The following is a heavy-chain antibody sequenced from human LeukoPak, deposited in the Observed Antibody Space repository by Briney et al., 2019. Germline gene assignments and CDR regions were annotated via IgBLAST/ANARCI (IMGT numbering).Heavy chain of an antibody. CDR3: ARVANTFPRYYDYVWGSYRYTGEFDY. Sequence: ASVKVSCTASGYTFTSYDINWVRQATGQGLEWMGWMNPNSGNTGYAQKFQGRVTMTRNTSISTAYMELSSLRSEDTAVYYCARVANTFPRYYDYVWGSYRYTGEFDYWGREPWSPSPQ. CDR2: MNPNSGNT. J-gene: IGHJ4*02. D-gene: IGHD3-16*02. CDR1: GYTFTSYD. V-gene: IGHV1-8*01.